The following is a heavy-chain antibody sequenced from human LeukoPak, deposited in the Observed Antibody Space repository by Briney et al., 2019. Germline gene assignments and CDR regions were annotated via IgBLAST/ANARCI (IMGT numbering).Heavy chain of an antibody. CDR1: GYTFTGYY. CDR3: VREAGPLD. J-gene: IGHJ4*02. Sequence: ASVKISCKASGYTFTGYYINWVRQAPGQAPEWVGWVNPNTGGTRYAQKFQGRVPMTRDTSITTAFMELRGLTFDDTAVFYCVREAGPLDWGQGTLVTVSS. V-gene: IGHV1-2*02. CDR2: VNPNTGGT.